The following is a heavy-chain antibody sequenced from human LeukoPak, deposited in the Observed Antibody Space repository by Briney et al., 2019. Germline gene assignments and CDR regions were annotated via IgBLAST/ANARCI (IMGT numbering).Heavy chain of an antibody. V-gene: IGHV3-21*01. CDR3: ARAQYSSGWYDY. CDR2: ISSSSSYI. CDR1: GFTFSSYS. J-gene: IGHJ4*02. Sequence: PGGSLRLSCAASGFTFSSYSMNWVRQAPGKGLEWVSSISSSSSYIYYADSVKGRFTISRDNAKNSLYLQMNSLRAEDTAVYYCARAQYSSGWYDYWGQGTLVTVSS. D-gene: IGHD6-19*01.